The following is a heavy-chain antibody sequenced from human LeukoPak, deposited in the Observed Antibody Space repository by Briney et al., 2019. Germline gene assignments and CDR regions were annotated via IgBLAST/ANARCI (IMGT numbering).Heavy chain of an antibody. CDR1: GFTFSSYA. CDR2: ISWNSGSI. V-gene: IGHV3-9*01. CDR3: AKGCLSSARERCDF. Sequence: PGRSLRLSCAASGFTFSSYAMHWVRQAPGKGLEWVSGISWNSGSIGYADSVKGRFTISRDNAKNSLYLQMNSLRAEDTALYYCAKGCLSSARERCDFWGQGTLVTVSS. D-gene: IGHD1-1*01. J-gene: IGHJ4*02.